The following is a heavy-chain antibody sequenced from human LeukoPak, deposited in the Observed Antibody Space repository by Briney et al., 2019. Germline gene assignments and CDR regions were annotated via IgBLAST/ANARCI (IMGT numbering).Heavy chain of an antibody. J-gene: IGHJ6*02. CDR3: AIGYCSSTSCFPPYYYGMDV. Sequence: SETLSLTCAVYGGSFSGYYWSWIRQPPGKGLEWIGEINHSGSTNYNPSLKSRVTISVDTSKNQFSLKLSSVTAADTAVYYCAIGYCSSTSCFPPYYYGMDVWGQGTTVTVSS. CDR2: INHSGST. D-gene: IGHD2-2*01. CDR1: GGSFSGYY. V-gene: IGHV4-34*01.